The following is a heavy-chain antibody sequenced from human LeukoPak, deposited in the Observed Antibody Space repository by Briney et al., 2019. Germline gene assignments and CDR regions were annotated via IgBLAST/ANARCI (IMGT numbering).Heavy chain of an antibody. CDR1: GGSISSGDYY. CDR2: IYYSGST. D-gene: IGHD3-22*01. CDR3: ARERNYYDSSGWSYYFDY. J-gene: IGHJ4*02. V-gene: IGHV4-30-4*01. Sequence: SETLSLTCTASGGSISSGDYYWSWIRQPPGKGLEWIGYIYYSGSTYYNPSLKSRVTISVDTSKNQFSLKLSSVTAADTAVYYCARERNYYDSSGWSYYFDYWGQGTLVTVSS.